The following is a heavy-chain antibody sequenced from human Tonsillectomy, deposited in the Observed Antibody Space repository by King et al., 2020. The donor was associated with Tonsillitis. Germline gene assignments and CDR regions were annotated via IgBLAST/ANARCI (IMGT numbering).Heavy chain of an antibody. Sequence: VQLVESGGGVVQPGGSLRLSCAASGFTFSSYGMHWVRQAPGKGLEWVAFIRYDGSNKYYADSVKGRFTISRDNSKNTLYLQMNSLRAEDTAVYYCAKAHTVRIWFGESPFDHWGQGTLVTVPS. J-gene: IGHJ4*02. V-gene: IGHV3-30*02. CDR2: IRYDGSNK. CDR3: AKAHTVRIWFGESPFDH. CDR1: GFTFSSYG. D-gene: IGHD3-10*01.